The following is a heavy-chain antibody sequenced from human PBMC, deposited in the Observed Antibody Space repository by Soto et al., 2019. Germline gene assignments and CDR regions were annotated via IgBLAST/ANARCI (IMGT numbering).Heavy chain of an antibody. V-gene: IGHV3-23*01. Sequence: PGGPLRLSCAASGFTFSGYAMSWVRQAPGRGLEWVTTISGGGDGPYYADSVKCRFTISRDDSKNTLYQHMNSLRAEATAAYHCAKDLGGYNYYSDSWGQGTLVTVSS. CDR2: ISGGGDGP. J-gene: IGHJ4*02. CDR1: GFTFSGYA. D-gene: IGHD3-10*01. CDR3: AKDLGGYNYYSDS.